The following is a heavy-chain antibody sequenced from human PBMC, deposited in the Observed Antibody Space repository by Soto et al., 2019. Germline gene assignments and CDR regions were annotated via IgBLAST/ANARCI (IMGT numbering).Heavy chain of an antibody. J-gene: IGHJ6*02. CDR1: GYTFTGYY. Sequence: ASVKVSCKASGYTFTGYYMHWVRQAPGQGLEWMGWINPNSGGANYAQKFQGRVTMTRDTSISTAYMELSRLRSDDTAVYYCARDLEYSSSAGYYYGMDVWGQGTTVTVSS. D-gene: IGHD6-6*01. V-gene: IGHV1-2*02. CDR3: ARDLEYSSSAGYYYGMDV. CDR2: INPNSGGA.